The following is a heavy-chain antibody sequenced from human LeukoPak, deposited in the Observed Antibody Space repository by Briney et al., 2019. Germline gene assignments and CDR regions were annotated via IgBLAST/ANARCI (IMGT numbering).Heavy chain of an antibody. CDR3: ARGVRYSSGWNNWFDP. CDR2: IYTSGST. Sequence: SGTLSLTCTVSGDSISSSYWSWIRQPAGKGLEWIGRIYTSGSTNYNPSLKSRVIMSLDTSENQFSLKLSSVTAADTAIYYCARGVRYSSGWNNWFDPWGQGTLVTVSS. D-gene: IGHD6-19*01. CDR1: GDSISSSY. V-gene: IGHV4-4*07. J-gene: IGHJ5*02.